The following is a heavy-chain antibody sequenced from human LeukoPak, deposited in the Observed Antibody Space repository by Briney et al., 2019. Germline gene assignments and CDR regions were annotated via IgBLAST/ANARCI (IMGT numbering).Heavy chain of an antibody. D-gene: IGHD6-13*01. CDR3: VSSTGQQFIPYDY. CDR2: IYGDNAA. J-gene: IGHJ4*01. Sequence: TGGSLRLSCAASAINVTTNYMTWIRQAPGKGLEWVSLIYGDNAAYYAESVRGRFIISRDSLKNTLFLQMNSLRAEDTAEYYCVSSTGQQFIPYDYWGHGTHVTVSS. CDR1: AINVTTNY. V-gene: IGHV3-66*02.